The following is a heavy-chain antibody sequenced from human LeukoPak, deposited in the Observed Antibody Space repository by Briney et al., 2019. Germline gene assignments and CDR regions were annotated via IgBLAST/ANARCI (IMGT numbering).Heavy chain of an antibody. CDR2: IIPIFGTA. D-gene: IGHD3-10*01. Sequence: SVKVSCKASGGTFISYAISWVRQAPGQGREWMGGIIPIFGTANYAQKFQGRVTITADESTSTAYMELSRLRSDDTAVYYCARAPLLWFGELLTRNYYYYGMDVWGKGTTVTVSS. CDR1: GGTFISYA. J-gene: IGHJ6*04. CDR3: ARAPLLWFGELLTRNYYYYGMDV. V-gene: IGHV1-69*13.